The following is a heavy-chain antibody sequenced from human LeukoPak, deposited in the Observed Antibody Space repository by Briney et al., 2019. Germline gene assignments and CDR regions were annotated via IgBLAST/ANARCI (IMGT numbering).Heavy chain of an antibody. CDR1: GFTFSNYA. D-gene: IGHD3-22*01. Sequence: GGSLRLSCVASGFTFSNYAMAWVRQAPGKGLEWVSSISSSSSYIYYADSVKGRFTISRDNAKNSLYLQMNSLRAEDTAVYYCTTSKYYYDSSGYYYLDYWGQGTLVTVSS. CDR3: TTSKYYYDSSGYYYLDY. V-gene: IGHV3-21*01. CDR2: ISSSSSYI. J-gene: IGHJ4*02.